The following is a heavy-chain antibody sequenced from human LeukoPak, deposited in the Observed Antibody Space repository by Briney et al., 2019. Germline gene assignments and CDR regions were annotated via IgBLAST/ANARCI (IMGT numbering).Heavy chain of an antibody. CDR1: GFTFSSYA. CDR2: IRSKAYGGTT. V-gene: IGHV3-49*03. J-gene: IGHJ6*02. CDR3: TRGDGLPSYYDFWSADSYYYYGMDV. D-gene: IGHD3-3*01. Sequence: GGSLRLSCAASGFTFSSYAMSWFRQAPGKGLEWVGFIRSKAYGGTTEYAASVKGRFTISRDDSKSIAYLQMNSLKTEDTAVYYCTRGDGLPSYYDFWSADSYYYYGMDVWGQGTTVAVSS.